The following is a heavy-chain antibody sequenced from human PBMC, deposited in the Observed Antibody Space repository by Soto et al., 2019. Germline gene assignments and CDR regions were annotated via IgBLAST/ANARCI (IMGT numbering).Heavy chain of an antibody. CDR2: ISDTGAST. CDR3: AKGRGSGWAWYFDN. V-gene: IGHV3-23*01. J-gene: IGHJ4*02. CDR1: GFTFKESA. D-gene: IGHD6-19*01. Sequence: QPWGSLRLSCAASGFTFKESAMNWVRQAPGKGLEWVASISDTGASTWYAESVRGRLSISRDNPKNTLYLQMNSLRGEDTAVYYCAKGRGSGWAWYFDNWGQGTLVTVSS.